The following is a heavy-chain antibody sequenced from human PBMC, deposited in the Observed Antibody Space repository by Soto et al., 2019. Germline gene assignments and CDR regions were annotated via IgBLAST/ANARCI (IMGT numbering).Heavy chain of an antibody. V-gene: IGHV4-39*01. J-gene: IGHJ4*02. CDR2: VYFRWNT. Sequence: QLQLQESGPGLVKPSETLSLTCSVSGDSINSDKYYWGWIRQPPGKGPEWIGSVYFRWNTYYNPSLKTRVTIALDKSKSQYSLKLNSETAADSAVYFCARLEVLATTSYSFDLWGQGALFTVSS. CDR3: ARLEVLATTSYSFDL. CDR1: GDSINSDKYY. D-gene: IGHD2-8*02.